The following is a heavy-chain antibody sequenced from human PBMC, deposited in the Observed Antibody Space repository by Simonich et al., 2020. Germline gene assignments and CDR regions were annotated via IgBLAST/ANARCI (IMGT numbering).Heavy chain of an antibody. D-gene: IGHD1-26*01. CDR1: GGSFSGYY. J-gene: IGHJ4*02. V-gene: IGHV4-34*01. Sequence: QVQLQQWGAGLLKPSETLSLTCAVYGGSFSGYYWSWIRQPPGKGLEWIGEINHSERTNYNPSLKSRVTITGDTSKNQFSLKLSSVTAADTAVYYCARGLIGGSYYYWGQGTLVTVSS. CDR3: ARGLIGGSYYY. CDR2: INHSERT.